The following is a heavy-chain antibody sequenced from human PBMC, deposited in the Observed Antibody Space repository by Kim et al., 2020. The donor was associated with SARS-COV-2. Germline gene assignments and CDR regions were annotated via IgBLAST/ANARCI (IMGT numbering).Heavy chain of an antibody. CDR3: ARDDVVVPAAFGRDYYYYGMDV. D-gene: IGHD2-2*01. CDR2: IIPIFGTA. V-gene: IGHV1-69*13. J-gene: IGHJ6*04. Sequence: SVKVSCKASVGTFSSYAISWVRQAPGQGLEWMGGIIPIFGTAYYAQKFQGRVTITADESTSTAYMELSSLRSEDTAVYYCARDDVVVPAAFGRDYYYYGMDVWGEGTTVTVSS. CDR1: VGTFSSYA.